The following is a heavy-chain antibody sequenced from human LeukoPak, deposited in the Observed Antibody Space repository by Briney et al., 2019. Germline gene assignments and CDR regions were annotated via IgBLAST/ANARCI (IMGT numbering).Heavy chain of an antibody. Sequence: SETLSLTCTVSGGSISSSSYYWGWIRQPPGKGLEWIGSVYYSGSTYYNPSLKSRVTISVDTSKNQFSLKLSSVTAADTAVYYCARIKAGTRQRYAPYFDYWGQGTLVTVSS. CDR2: VYYSGST. J-gene: IGHJ4*02. D-gene: IGHD6-19*01. V-gene: IGHV4-39*07. CDR1: GGSISSSSYY. CDR3: ARIKAGTRQRYAPYFDY.